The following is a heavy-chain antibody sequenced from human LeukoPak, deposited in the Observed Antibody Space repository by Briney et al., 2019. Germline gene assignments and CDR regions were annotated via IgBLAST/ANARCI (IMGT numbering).Heavy chain of an antibody. V-gene: IGHV3-30-3*01. CDR2: ISYDGSNK. CDR3: AKDLSYGDYSDGFDY. Sequence: GGSLRLSCAASGFTFSSYAMHWVRQAPGKGLEWVAVISYDGSNKYYADSVKGRFTISRDNTKDSLYLQMNSLRAEDTAVYYCAKDLSYGDYSDGFDYWGQGTLVTVSS. J-gene: IGHJ4*02. CDR1: GFTFSSYA. D-gene: IGHD4-17*01.